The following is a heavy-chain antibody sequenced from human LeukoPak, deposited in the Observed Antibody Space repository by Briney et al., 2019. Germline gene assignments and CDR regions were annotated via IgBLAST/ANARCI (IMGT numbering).Heavy chain of an antibody. D-gene: IGHD6-19*01. Sequence: SVKVSCKASGGTFSSYAISWVRQAPGQGLEWMGRIIPILGVANYAQKFQGRVTITADKSTSTAYMELSSLRSDDTAVYYCARDAGDARKTYSSGWTSYFDYWGQGTLVTVSS. CDR2: IIPILGVA. CDR1: GGTFSSYA. V-gene: IGHV1-69*04. J-gene: IGHJ4*02. CDR3: ARDAGDARKTYSSGWTSYFDY.